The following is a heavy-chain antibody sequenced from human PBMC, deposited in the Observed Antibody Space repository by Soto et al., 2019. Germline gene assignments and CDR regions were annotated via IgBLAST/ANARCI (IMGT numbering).Heavy chain of an antibody. J-gene: IGHJ4*01. CDR1: GDSLRSSYHY. Sequence: SETLSLTCTVSGDSLRSSYHYWGWIRQLPGKGLEWIGSIYYTGNTYYNPSLKSRVSISVDMATNEISLRLRAESIGDTAVYYCVRVEMYAGEFTPNFDRWGXGALVTVSS. CDR2: IYYTGNT. V-gene: IGHV4-39*01. CDR3: VRVEMYAGEFTPNFDR. D-gene: IGHD2-8*01.